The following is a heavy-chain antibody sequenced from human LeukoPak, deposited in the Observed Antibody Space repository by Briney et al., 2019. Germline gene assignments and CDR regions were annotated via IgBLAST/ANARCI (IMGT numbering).Heavy chain of an antibody. J-gene: IGHJ5*02. V-gene: IGHV4-31*03. D-gene: IGHD2-2*01. CDR3: ARGGRYCSTTSCQGWFDP. CDR1: GGSISSGGYY. CDR2: IYHSGST. Sequence: SETLSLTCSVSGGSISSGGYYWNWIRQHPGKGLEWIGYIYHSGSTNYNPSLKSRVTISVDTSKNQFSLKLNSVTAADTAVYYCARGGRYCSTTSCQGWFDPWGQGTLVTVSS.